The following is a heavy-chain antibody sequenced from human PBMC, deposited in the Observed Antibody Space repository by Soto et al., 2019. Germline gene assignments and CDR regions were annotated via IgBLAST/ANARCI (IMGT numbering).Heavy chain of an antibody. CDR2: MNPNSGNT. V-gene: IGHV1-8*01. CDR3: AREARDRETGRVPAAIDGMDV. D-gene: IGHD2-2*01. Sequence: GASVKVSCKASGYTFTSYDINWVRQATGQGLEWMGWMNPNSGNTGYAQKFQGRVTMTRNTSISTAYMELSSLRSDDTAVYYCAREARDRETGRVPAAIDGMDVWGQGTTVTVSS. CDR1: GYTFTSYD. J-gene: IGHJ6*02.